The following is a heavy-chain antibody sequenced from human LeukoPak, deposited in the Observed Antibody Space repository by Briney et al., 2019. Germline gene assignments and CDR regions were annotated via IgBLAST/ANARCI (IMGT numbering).Heavy chain of an antibody. D-gene: IGHD6-13*01. CDR1: GGSISSSSYY. CDR3: ARDLGIAAAIDH. Sequence: PSETLSLTCTVSGGSISSSSYYWGWIRQPPGKGLEWIGSIYYSGSTYYNPSLKSRVTISVDTSKNQFSLRLSSVTAADTAVYYCARDLGIAAAIDHWGQGTLVTVSS. V-gene: IGHV4-39*07. CDR2: IYYSGST. J-gene: IGHJ4*02.